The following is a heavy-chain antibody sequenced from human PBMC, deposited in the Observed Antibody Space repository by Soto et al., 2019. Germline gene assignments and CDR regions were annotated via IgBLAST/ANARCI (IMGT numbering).Heavy chain of an antibody. D-gene: IGHD2-15*01. V-gene: IGHV3-7*01. J-gene: IGHJ4*02. Sequence: EVQLVESGGGLVQPGGSLRLSCVASGFTFWGDWMSWVRQAPGKGLEWVANIKQDGSAKQYLDSVRGRFTISRDNSKNSVYLQMNSLRAEDTAPYYCARDFYGGFSYGPGDNWGQGTLVTVSS. CDR3: ARDFYGGFSYGPGDN. CDR1: GFTFWGDW. CDR2: IKQDGSAK.